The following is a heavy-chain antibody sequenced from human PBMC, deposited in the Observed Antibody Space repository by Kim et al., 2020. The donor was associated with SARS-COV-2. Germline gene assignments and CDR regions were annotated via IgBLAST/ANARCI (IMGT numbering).Heavy chain of an antibody. J-gene: IGHJ4*02. CDR2: INHNSGGT. D-gene: IGHD1-7*01. V-gene: IGHV1-2*02. CDR1: GYTFTGYY. CDR3: ARDFSHKDWNYAYFDY. Sequence: ASVKVSCKASGYTFTGYYMHWVRQAPGQGREWMGWINHNSGGTNYAQKFQGRVTMTRDTYISTAYMELSRLRSDDTDVYYCARDFSHKDWNYAYFDYWGQGTLVTVSS.